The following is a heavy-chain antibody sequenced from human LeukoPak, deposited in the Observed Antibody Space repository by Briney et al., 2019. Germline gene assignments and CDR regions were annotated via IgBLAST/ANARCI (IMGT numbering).Heavy chain of an antibody. CDR1: GYTFTGYY. CDR3: AREKAVAYYFDY. D-gene: IGHD6-19*01. J-gene: IGHJ4*02. V-gene: IGHV1-2*02. CDR2: INPNSGGT. Sequence: GASVKVSCKASGYTFTGYYMHWVRQAPGQGLEWMGWINPNSGGTNYVQKFQGRVTMTRDTSISTAYMELSRLRSDDTAVYYCAREKAVAYYFDYWGQGTLVTVSS.